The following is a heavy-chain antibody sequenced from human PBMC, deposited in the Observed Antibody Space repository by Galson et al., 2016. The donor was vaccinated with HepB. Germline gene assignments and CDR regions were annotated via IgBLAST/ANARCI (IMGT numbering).Heavy chain of an antibody. D-gene: IGHD3-22*01. Sequence: SPRLSCAVSGGTFSNYWTSWVRQAPGKGLEWLANIKGDGREKNYVDSVKGRSDISRDNAKNSLSLQMNGLRTEDTALYYCTGSTGWLPEHWGQGSLVTVSS. V-gene: IGHV3-7*03. CDR3: TGSTGWLPEH. CDR1: GGTFSNYW. J-gene: IGHJ1*01. CDR2: IKGDGREK.